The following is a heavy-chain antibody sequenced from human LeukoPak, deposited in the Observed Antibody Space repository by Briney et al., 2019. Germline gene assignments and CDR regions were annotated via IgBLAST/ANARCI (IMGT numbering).Heavy chain of an antibody. Sequence: SETLSLTCTVSGGSISSYYWSWIRQPPGKGLEWIGEINHSGSTNYNPSLKSRVTISVDTSKNQFSLKLSSVTAADTAVYYCARGPGGNTDYWGQGTLVTVSS. CDR2: INHSGST. D-gene: IGHD4-23*01. CDR1: GGSISSYY. V-gene: IGHV4-34*01. CDR3: ARGPGGNTDY. J-gene: IGHJ4*02.